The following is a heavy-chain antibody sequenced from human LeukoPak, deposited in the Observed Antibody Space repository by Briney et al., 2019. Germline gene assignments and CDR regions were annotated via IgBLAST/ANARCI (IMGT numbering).Heavy chain of an antibody. V-gene: IGHV3-33*01. D-gene: IGHD1-1*01. CDR2: IWYDGSNK. Sequence: GGSLRLSCAASGFTFSNYGMHWVRQAPGKGPEWVAIIWYDGSNKYYADSVKGRFTISRDNSKNTLYLQMNSLRAEDTAVYYCATGRRNWNDPLGVDYWGQGTLVTVSS. CDR1: GFTFSNYG. CDR3: ATGRRNWNDPLGVDY. J-gene: IGHJ4*02.